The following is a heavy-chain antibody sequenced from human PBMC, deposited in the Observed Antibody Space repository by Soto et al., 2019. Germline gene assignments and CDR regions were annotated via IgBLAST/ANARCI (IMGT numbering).Heavy chain of an antibody. J-gene: IGHJ4*02. V-gene: IGHV4-39*01. CDR2: IHYSGST. CDR3: ARHLGEGYFDY. Sequence: TSETLSLTCTVSGGSISTYFWGWVRQPPGKGLEWIGSIHYSGSTYYNPSLKSRVTISADTSKNHFSLKLSSVTAADTAVYYCARHLGEGYFDYWGQGTLVTVSS. CDR1: GGSISTYF.